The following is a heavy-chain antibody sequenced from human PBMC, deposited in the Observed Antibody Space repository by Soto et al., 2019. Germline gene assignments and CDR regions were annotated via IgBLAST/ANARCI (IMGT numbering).Heavy chain of an antibody. D-gene: IGHD5-18*01. V-gene: IGHV1-69*12. CDR2: IIPIFGTV. CDR1: GGTFSYYA. Sequence: QVQLVQSGAEVKKAGSSVKVSCKASGGTFSYYAISWVRQAPGQGLEWMGGIIPIFGTVNYAQKFQGRVTITADESTSTDYMELSSLRSEDTAVYYCARERVDTPMVRHFYGMDVWGQGTTVTVSS. J-gene: IGHJ6*02. CDR3: ARERVDTPMVRHFYGMDV.